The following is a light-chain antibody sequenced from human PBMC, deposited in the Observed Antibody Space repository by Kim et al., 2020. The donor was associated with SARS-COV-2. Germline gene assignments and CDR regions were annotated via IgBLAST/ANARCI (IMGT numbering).Light chain of an antibody. J-gene: IGKJ1*01. CDR3: LQDYKYPWT. V-gene: IGKV1-6*01. Sequence: ASVGDRVTFNCRSSQDIENDLSWYQQKPGQAPKLLIYAAYSLQSGVPSRFSGSGSGTDFTLTISSLQPDDFATYYCLQDYKYPWTFGQGTKVDIK. CDR2: AAY. CDR1: QDIEND.